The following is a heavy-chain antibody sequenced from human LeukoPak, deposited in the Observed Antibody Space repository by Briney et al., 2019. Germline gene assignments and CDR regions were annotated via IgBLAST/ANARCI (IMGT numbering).Heavy chain of an antibody. CDR3: ARGSGSWGAPGAFDI. D-gene: IGHD6-13*01. CDR2: ISGSGGST. J-gene: IGHJ3*02. CDR1: GFTFSSYW. V-gene: IGHV3-23*01. Sequence: GGSLRLSCAASGFTFSSYWMSWVRQAPGKGLEWVSAISGSGGSTYYADSVKGRFTISRDNSKNTLYLQMNSLRAEDTAVYYCARGSGSWGAPGAFDIWGQGTMVTVSS.